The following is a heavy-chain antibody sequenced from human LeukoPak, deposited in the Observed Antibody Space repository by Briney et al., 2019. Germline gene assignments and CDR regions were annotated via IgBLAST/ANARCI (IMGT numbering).Heavy chain of an antibody. Sequence: SETLSLTCAVYGGSFSGYYWSWIRQPPGKGLEWIGEINHSGSTNYNPSLKSRVTISVAKSKNQFSLKLSSVTAADTAVYYCARGLYCSSTSCPCDYWGQGTLVTVSS. CDR3: ARGLYCSSTSCPCDY. V-gene: IGHV4-34*01. J-gene: IGHJ4*02. CDR2: INHSGST. CDR1: GGSFSGYY. D-gene: IGHD2-2*01.